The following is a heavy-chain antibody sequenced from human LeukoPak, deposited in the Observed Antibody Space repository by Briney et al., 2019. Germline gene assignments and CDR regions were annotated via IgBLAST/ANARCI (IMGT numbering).Heavy chain of an antibody. J-gene: IGHJ4*02. CDR1: GGTFSSYA. D-gene: IGHD6-19*01. V-gene: IGHV1-69*13. CDR3: ARDHAAVKPVAGTFDY. Sequence: ASVTVSCTASGGTFSSYAISWVRQAPGQGLEWMGGIIPIFGTANYAQKFQGRVTITADESTSTAYMELSSLRSEDTAVYYCARDHAAVKPVAGTFDYWGQGTLVTVSS. CDR2: IIPIFGTA.